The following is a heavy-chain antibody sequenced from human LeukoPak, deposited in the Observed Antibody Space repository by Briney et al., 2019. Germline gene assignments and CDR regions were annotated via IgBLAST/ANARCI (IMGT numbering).Heavy chain of an antibody. D-gene: IGHD5-24*01. J-gene: IGHJ4*02. Sequence: GGSLRLSCAASGFTFSDYSMNWVRQAPEKGLEWISYIGIDSGNTNYADSVKGRFTISGDKAKNSLYLQMNSLRVEDTAVYYCARDYKYAFDNWGRGTLVTVSS. CDR1: GFTFSDYS. CDR2: IGIDSGNT. CDR3: ARDYKYAFDN. V-gene: IGHV3-48*01.